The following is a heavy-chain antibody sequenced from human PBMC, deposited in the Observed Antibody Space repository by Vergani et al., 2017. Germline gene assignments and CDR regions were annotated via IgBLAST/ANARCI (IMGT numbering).Heavy chain of an antibody. CDR3: AGGGIAAAGKKRTYYYYYMDV. Sequence: EVQLVESGGGLVQPGGSLRLSCAASGFTFSSYWMSWVRQAPGKGLEWVANIKQDGSEKYYVDSVKGRFTISRDNAKNSLYLQMNSLRAEDTAVYYCAGGGIAAAGKKRTYYYYYMDVWGKGTTVTVSS. D-gene: IGHD6-13*01. CDR2: IKQDGSEK. CDR1: GFTFSSYW. J-gene: IGHJ6*03. V-gene: IGHV3-7*01.